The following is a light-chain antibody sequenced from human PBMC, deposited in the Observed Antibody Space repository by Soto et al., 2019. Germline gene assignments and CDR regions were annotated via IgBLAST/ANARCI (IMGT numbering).Light chain of an antibody. V-gene: IGLV2-14*01. CDR3: SSYTSSSTYV. J-gene: IGLJ1*01. CDR1: SSDVGGYNY. CDR2: DVS. Sequence: QSVLTQPASVSGSPGQSITISCTGTSSDVGGYNYVSWYQQHPGKAPKLMIYDVSNRPSGVSNRFSGSKSGNTASLTISGLQAEDEADYYGSSYTSSSTYVFGTWTKVTDL.